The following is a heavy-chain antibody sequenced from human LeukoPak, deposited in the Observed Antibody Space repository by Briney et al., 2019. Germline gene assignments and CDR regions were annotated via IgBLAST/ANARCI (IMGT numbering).Heavy chain of an antibody. CDR3: ARDRIAARPRHSFDP. CDR2: ISSSSSYI. CDR1: GFTFSSYS. D-gene: IGHD6-6*01. V-gene: IGHV3-21*01. J-gene: IGHJ5*02. Sequence: GGSLRLSCAASGFTFSSYSMNWVRQAPGKGLEWVPSISSSSSYIYYADSVKGRFTISRDNAKNSLYLQMNSLRAEDTAVYYCARDRIAARPRHSFDPWGQGTLVTVSS.